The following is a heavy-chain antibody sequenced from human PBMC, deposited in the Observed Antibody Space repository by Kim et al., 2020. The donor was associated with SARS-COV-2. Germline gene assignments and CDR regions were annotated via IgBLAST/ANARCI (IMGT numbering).Heavy chain of an antibody. Sequence: GGSLRLSCAASGFIFSSHAMTWVSQAPGKGLEWVSSISGSGGNTYYADSVKGRFTISRDNSKNALFMQMNSLRAEDTALYYCAKEEKSKQMAEFDCWGQG. D-gene: IGHD6-19*01. CDR3: AKEEKSKQMAEFDC. V-gene: IGHV3-23*01. CDR1: GFIFSSHA. CDR2: ISGSGGNT. J-gene: IGHJ4*02.